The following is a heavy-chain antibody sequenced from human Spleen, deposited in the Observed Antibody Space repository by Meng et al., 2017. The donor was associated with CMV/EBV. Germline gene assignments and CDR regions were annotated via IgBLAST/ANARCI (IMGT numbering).Heavy chain of an antibody. CDR2: IVPTIGAT. CDR3: ARQGLGTYIDY. J-gene: IGHJ4*02. Sequence: CKASGGSFSRYAITWVRQAPGQGLEWLGRIVPTIGATNYAQKFQGRVTLTADTSTITAFMELSSLRSEDTAVYYCARQGLGTYIDYWGQGALVTVSS. D-gene: IGHD7-27*01. V-gene: IGHV1-69*04. CDR1: GGSFSRYA.